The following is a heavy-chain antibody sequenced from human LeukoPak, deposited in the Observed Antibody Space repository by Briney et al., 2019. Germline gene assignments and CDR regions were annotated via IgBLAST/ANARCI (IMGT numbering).Heavy chain of an antibody. Sequence: QPGGSLRLSCAASGFTFSSYAMSWVRQAPGKGLEWVSAISGSGGSTYYADSVKGRFTISRDNSKNTLYLQMNSLRAEDTAVYYCAKSDGGIVVVITLFDYWGQGTLVTVSS. J-gene: IGHJ4*02. CDR2: ISGSGGST. D-gene: IGHD3-22*01. CDR3: AKSDGGIVVVITLFDY. V-gene: IGHV3-23*01. CDR1: GFTFSSYA.